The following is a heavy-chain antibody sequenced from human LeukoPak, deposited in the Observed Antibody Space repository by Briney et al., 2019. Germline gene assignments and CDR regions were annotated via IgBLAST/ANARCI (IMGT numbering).Heavy chain of an antibody. CDR3: ARDVVAAAGSFDY. Sequence: SETLSLTCAVYGGSFSGYYWSWIRRPPGKGLEWIGEMNHSGSTNYSPSLKSRVTMSVDTSKNQFSLKLSSVTAADTAVYYCARDVVAAAGSFDYWGQGTQVTVSS. V-gene: IGHV4-34*01. J-gene: IGHJ4*02. CDR2: MNHSGST. CDR1: GGSFSGYY. D-gene: IGHD6-13*01.